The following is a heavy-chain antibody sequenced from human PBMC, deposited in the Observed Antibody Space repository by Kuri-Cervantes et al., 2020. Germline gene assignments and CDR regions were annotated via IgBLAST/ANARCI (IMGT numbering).Heavy chain of an antibody. V-gene: IGHV1-2*04. D-gene: IGHD3-10*01. CDR2: INPNSGGT. CDR3: ARGYTYYYGSGSYYTVRFDP. CDR1: GYTFTGYY. Sequence: VKVSCKASGYTFTGYYMHWVRQAPGQGLEWMGWINPNSGGTNYAQKFQGWVTMTRDTSISTAYMELSRLRSDDTAVYYCARGYTYYYGSGSYYTVRFDPWGQGTLVTVSS. J-gene: IGHJ5*02.